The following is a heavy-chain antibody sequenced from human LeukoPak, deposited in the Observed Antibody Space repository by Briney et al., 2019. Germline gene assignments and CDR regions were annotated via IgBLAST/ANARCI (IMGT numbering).Heavy chain of an antibody. CDR2: INHSGST. CDR3: ARAGEVVVAAAYYFDY. D-gene: IGHD2-15*01. V-gene: IGHV4-4*02. J-gene: IGHJ4*02. CDR1: GGSISSSNW. Sequence: SGTLSLTCAVSGGSISSSNWWSWVRQPPGKGLEWIGEINHSGSTNYNPSLKSRVTISVDTSKNQFSLKLSSVTAADTAVYYCARAGEVVVAAAYYFDYWGQGTLVTVSS.